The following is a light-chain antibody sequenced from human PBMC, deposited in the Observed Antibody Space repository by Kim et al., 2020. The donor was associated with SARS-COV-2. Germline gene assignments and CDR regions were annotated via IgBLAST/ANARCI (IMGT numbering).Light chain of an antibody. CDR3: TSRDIRGVV. Sequence: SSELTQDPAVSVALGQTVRITCQGASLRSYYASWYQQKPGQAPVLVIYGKNNRPSGIPDRFPGSSSGNTASLTITGAQAEDEADYYCTSRDIRGVVFGGG. CDR1: SLRSYY. CDR2: GKN. J-gene: IGLJ2*01. V-gene: IGLV3-19*01.